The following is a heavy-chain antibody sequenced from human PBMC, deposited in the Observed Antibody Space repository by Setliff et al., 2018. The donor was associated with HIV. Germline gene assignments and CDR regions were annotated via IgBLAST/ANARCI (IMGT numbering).Heavy chain of an antibody. CDR3: ARDVEHMMDV. V-gene: IGHV1-18*01. CDR2: IATYSDET. CDR1: GDTFNNCA. J-gene: IGHJ6*02. Sequence: ASVKVSCKASGDTFNNCAVTWVRQAPGQGLEWMGWIATYSDETRYAQNLQGRVTMTTDTSTNTAYLELRSLRFDDTAVYYCARDVEHMMDVWGQGTTVTVSS.